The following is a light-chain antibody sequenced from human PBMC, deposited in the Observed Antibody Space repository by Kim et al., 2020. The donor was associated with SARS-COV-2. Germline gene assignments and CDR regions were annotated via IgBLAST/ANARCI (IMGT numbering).Light chain of an antibody. CDR2: YDS. J-gene: IGLJ7*01. V-gene: IGLV3-21*01. CDR1: NIGSKG. Sequence: SVAPGKTARITCGGNNIGSKGVHWCQQKPGQAPVLVIYYDSDRPSGIPERFSGSKSGNTATLTINRVEAGDEADYFCQLCAVGHPVFGAVSTLTCL. CDR3: QLCAVGHPV.